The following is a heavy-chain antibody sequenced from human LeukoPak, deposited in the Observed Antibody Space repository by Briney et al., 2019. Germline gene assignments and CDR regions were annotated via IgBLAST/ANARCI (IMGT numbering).Heavy chain of an antibody. CDR1: GFTFSNYW. CDR2: IKGDGSHT. V-gene: IGHV3-74*01. Sequence: GGSLRLSCAASGFTFSNYWMHWVPQAPGKGLVWVSSIKGDGSHTIYADSVKGRFTISRDNAKNTLYLQMKSLRAEDTAVYYCVRDWDHFDFDSWGLGTLVTVSS. J-gene: IGHJ5*01. D-gene: IGHD3-9*01. CDR3: VRDWDHFDFDS.